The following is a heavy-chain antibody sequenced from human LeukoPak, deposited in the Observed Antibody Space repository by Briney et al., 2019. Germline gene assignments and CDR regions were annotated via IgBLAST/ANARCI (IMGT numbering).Heavy chain of an antibody. V-gene: IGHV3-13*01. CDR1: GFTFSSYD. D-gene: IGHD4-23*01. Sequence: GGSLRLSCAASGFTFSSYDMHWVRQATGKGLEWVSAIGTAGDTYYPGSVKGRFTISRENAKNSLYLQMNSLRARDTAVYYCARGSYAGTADYWGQGTLVTVSS. CDR2: IGTAGDT. J-gene: IGHJ4*02. CDR3: ARGSYAGTADY.